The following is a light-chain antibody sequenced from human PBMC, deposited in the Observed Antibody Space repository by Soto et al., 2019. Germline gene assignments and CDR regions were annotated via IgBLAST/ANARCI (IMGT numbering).Light chain of an antibody. CDR2: GAS. Sequence: IVFIQSTSTLSFSPGERATLYCRARQSVSSSYLAWYQQKPGQAPRLLIYGASSRATGIPDRFSGSGSGTDFTLTISRLEPEDFAVYYCQQYGSSPPGLTFGGGTKVDIK. V-gene: IGKV3-20*01. J-gene: IGKJ4*01. CDR1: QSVSSSY. CDR3: QQYGSSPPGLT.